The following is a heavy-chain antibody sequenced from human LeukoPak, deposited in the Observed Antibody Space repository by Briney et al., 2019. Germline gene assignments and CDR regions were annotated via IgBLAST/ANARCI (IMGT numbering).Heavy chain of an antibody. J-gene: IGHJ4*02. CDR2: IYHSGST. Sequence: SETLSLTCAVPGGSISSGGYSWSWIRQPPGKGLEWIGYIYHSGSTYYNPSLKSRVTISVDRSKNQFSLKLSSVTAADTAVYYCARGTRGIAVAGTKERYYFDYWGQGTLVTVSS. CDR1: GGSISSGGYS. V-gene: IGHV4-30-2*01. CDR3: ARGTRGIAVAGTKERYYFDY. D-gene: IGHD6-19*01.